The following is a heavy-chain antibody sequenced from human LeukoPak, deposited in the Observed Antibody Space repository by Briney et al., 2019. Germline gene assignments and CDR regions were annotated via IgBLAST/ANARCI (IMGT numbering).Heavy chain of an antibody. CDR3: ARRLAVAGVGDS. D-gene: IGHD6-19*01. Sequence: GGSLRLSCAVSGFTLSDYWMSWVRQAPGKGPEWVASIKPDGSETNYVDSVKGRFTISRDNAKNSPYLQLSALRAEDTAVYSCARRLAVAGVGDSWGQGTLVTVSS. V-gene: IGHV3-7*01. CDR1: GFTLSDYW. J-gene: IGHJ5*01. CDR2: IKPDGSET.